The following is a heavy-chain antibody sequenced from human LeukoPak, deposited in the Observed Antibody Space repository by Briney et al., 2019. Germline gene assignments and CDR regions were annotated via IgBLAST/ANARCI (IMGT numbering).Heavy chain of an antibody. D-gene: IGHD3-16*02. Sequence: ASVKVSCKASGYTFTGYYMHWVRQAPGQGLEWMGWINPNSGGTNCAQKFQGRVTMTRDTSISTAYMEVSRLRSDDTAVYYCARDIMITFGGVIATKTFDYWGQGTLVTVSS. CDR3: ARDIMITFGGVIATKTFDY. V-gene: IGHV1-2*02. J-gene: IGHJ4*02. CDR2: INPNSGGT. CDR1: GYTFTGYY.